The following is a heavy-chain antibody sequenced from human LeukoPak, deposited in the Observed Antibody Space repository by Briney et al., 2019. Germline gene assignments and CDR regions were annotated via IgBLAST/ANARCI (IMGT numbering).Heavy chain of an antibody. CDR2: VYHSGST. CDR1: DYSISSGNY. Sequence: SETLSLTCAVSDYSISSGNYWGWIRQPPGKGLEWIGSVYHSGSTHYSPSLKSRVTIAVDTSKNQFSLELSSVTAADTAVYYCARNDSSGYFDYWGQGTLVTVSS. J-gene: IGHJ4*02. V-gene: IGHV4-38-2*01. CDR3: ARNDSSGYFDY. D-gene: IGHD3-22*01.